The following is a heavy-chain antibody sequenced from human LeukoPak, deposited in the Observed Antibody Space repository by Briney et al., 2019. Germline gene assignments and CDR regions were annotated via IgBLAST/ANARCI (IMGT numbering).Heavy chain of an antibody. J-gene: IGHJ5*02. CDR1: GGSFSGYY. V-gene: IGHV4-34*01. CDR3: ARRRRIIAGSYNWFDP. CDR2: INHSGST. Sequence: PSETLSLTCAVYGGSFSGYYWSWIRQPPGKGLEWIGEINHSGSTNYNPSLKSRVTISVDTSKNQFSLKLSSVTAADTAVYYCARRRRIIAGSYNWFDPWGQGTLVTVSS. D-gene: IGHD6-13*01.